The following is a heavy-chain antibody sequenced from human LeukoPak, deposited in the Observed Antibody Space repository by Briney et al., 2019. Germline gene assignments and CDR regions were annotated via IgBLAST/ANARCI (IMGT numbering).Heavy chain of an antibody. Sequence: GGALRLSCAAAGFTLSSYSMNLGRQAPGKGVGWGAFIRYDGSNKYYADSVKGRFTISRDNSKNTLYLQMNSLRAEDTAVYYCARDHDSSSCPYFDYWGQGTLVTVSS. V-gene: IGHV3-30*02. CDR1: GFTLSSYS. CDR2: IRYDGSNK. D-gene: IGHD6-13*01. CDR3: ARDHDSSSCPYFDY. J-gene: IGHJ4*02.